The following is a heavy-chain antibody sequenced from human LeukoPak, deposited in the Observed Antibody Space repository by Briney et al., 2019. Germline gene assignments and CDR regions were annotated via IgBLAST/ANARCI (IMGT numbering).Heavy chain of an antibody. J-gene: IGHJ4*02. CDR3: ARDREHRDYFDY. CDR2: ISGSGGST. Sequence: GGSLRLSCAASGFTFSSYAMSWVRQAPGKGLEWVSAISGSGGSTYYADSVKGRFTISRDNSKNTLYLQMNSLRAEDTAVYYCARDREHRDYFDYWGQGTLVTVSS. CDR1: GFTFSSYA. V-gene: IGHV3-23*01.